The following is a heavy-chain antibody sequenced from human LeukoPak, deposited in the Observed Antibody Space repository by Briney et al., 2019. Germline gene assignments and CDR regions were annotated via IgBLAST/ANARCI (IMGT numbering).Heavy chain of an antibody. Sequence: PSETLSLTCTVSGGSISSYYWSWIRQPPGKGLEWIGYIYYSGSTNYNPSLKSRVTISVDTSKNQFSLKLSSVTAADTAVYYCARDSGGYLRYYYYYMDVWGKGTMVTVSS. D-gene: IGHD1-26*01. CDR2: IYYSGST. CDR1: GGSISSYY. CDR3: ARDSGGYLRYYYYYMDV. V-gene: IGHV4-59*01. J-gene: IGHJ6*03.